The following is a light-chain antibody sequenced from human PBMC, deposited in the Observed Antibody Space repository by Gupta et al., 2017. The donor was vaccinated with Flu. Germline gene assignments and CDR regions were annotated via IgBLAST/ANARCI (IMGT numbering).Light chain of an antibody. CDR3: QQDDNLPIT. V-gene: IGKV1-33*01. Sequence: PSSLSASVGDRVTITCQASQDITNYLNWYQQKPGKAPKLLIYDASNLETGVPSSFSGSGSGTSFTFTITSLQPEDFATYYCQQDDNLPITFGGGSKVEIK. CDR2: DAS. CDR1: QDITNY. J-gene: IGKJ4*01.